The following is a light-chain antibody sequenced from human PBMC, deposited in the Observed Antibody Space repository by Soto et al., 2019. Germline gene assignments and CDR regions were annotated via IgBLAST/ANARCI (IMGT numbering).Light chain of an antibody. CDR3: CSYARSSTLYV. CDR1: SSDVGSYNL. J-gene: IGLJ1*01. V-gene: IGLV2-23*02. Sequence: QSALTQPASVSGSHGQSITISCTGTSSDVGSYNLVSWYQQHPGKAPKLIIFEVNKRPSGVSNRFSGSKSGNTASLTISGLLAEDEADYYCCSYARSSTLYVFGTGTKVTVL. CDR2: EVN.